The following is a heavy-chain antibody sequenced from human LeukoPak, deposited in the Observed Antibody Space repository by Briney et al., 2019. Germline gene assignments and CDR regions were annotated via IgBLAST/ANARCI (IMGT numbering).Heavy chain of an antibody. CDR1: GYTFTSYY. D-gene: IGHD1-26*01. Sequence: GASVKVSCKASGYTFTSYYMRWVRQAPGQGLEWMGIINPSGGSTSYAQKFQGRVTMTRDTSTSTVYMELSSLRSEDTAVYYCARLSGSYLKVYYFDYWGQGTLVTVSS. V-gene: IGHV1-46*01. CDR2: INPSGGST. J-gene: IGHJ4*02. CDR3: ARLSGSYLKVYYFDY.